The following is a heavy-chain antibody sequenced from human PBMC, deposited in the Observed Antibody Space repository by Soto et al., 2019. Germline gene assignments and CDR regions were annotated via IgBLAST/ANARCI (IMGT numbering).Heavy chain of an antibody. CDR2: IYYSGST. CDR1: GGSISSSSYY. CDR3: ASHQQLVGSGGVDFDY. V-gene: IGHV4-39*01. J-gene: IGHJ4*02. D-gene: IGHD6-13*01. Sequence: SETLSLTCTVSGGSISSSSYYWGWIRQPPGKGLEWIGSIYYSGSTYYNPSLKSRVTISVDTSKNQFSLKLSSVTAADTAVYYCASHQQLVGSGGVDFDYWGQGTLVTVSS.